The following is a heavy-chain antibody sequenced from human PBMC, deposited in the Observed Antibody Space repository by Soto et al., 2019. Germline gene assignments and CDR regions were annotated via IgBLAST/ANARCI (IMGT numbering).Heavy chain of an antibody. V-gene: IGHV3-53*01. J-gene: IGHJ6*02. CDR2: IYSGGST. Sequence: EVQLVESGGGLIQPGGSLRLSCAASGFTVSSNYMSWVRQAPGKGLEWVSGIYSGGSTYYADSVKGRFTISRDNSKNTLYLQMNSLRAEDTAVYYCARGVLSYYYGMDVWGQGTTVTVSS. CDR1: GFTVSSNY. CDR3: ARGVLSYYYGMDV.